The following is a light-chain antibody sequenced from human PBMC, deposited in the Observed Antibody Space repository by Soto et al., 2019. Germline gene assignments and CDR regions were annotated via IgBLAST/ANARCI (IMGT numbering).Light chain of an antibody. CDR2: GAS. Sequence: EIVLTQSPGTLSLSPGERATLSCRASQSVSSSYLAWYQQKPGQAPRLLIYGASSRATGIPDRFSGSGSGTEFTLTITRLEPEDFAVYYCQQYGSSPHAFGQGTKLEI. V-gene: IGKV3-20*01. CDR1: QSVSSSY. J-gene: IGKJ2*01. CDR3: QQYGSSPHA.